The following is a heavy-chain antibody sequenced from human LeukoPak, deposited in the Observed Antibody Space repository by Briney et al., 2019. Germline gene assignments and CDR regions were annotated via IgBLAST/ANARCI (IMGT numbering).Heavy chain of an antibody. CDR1: GFTFSSYG. Sequence: PGGSLRLSCAASGFTFSSYGMNWVRQAPGEGLEWVSYISSSSSTIYYADSVKGRFTISRDNAKNSLYPQMNSLRAEDTAVYYCARSVSFGEPGPYWGQGTLVTVSS. V-gene: IGHV3-48*01. CDR2: ISSSSSTI. J-gene: IGHJ4*02. CDR3: ARSVSFGEPGPY. D-gene: IGHD3-10*01.